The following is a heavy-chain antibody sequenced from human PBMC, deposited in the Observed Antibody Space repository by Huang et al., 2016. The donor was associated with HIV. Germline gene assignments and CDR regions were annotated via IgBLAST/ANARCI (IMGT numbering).Heavy chain of an antibody. D-gene: IGHD2-8*01. CDR2: IQDVNCNT. J-gene: IGHJ4*02. CDR3: ASVPLLTIYTIDYYFDF. CDR1: GYTFAIYA. V-gene: IGHV1-3*01. Sequence: QVQLVQSGAEVKRPGASVKVSCKASGYTFAIYAMHWVRQAPGQRLEWMGWIQDVNCNTKYSQEFQGIVTITRDTSANTAYMELTSLRSEDTAVYYCASVPLLTIYTIDYYFDFWGQGTLVTVSS.